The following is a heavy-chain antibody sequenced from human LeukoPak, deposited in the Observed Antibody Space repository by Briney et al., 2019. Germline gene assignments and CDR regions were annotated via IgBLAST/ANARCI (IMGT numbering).Heavy chain of an antibody. V-gene: IGHV4-59*01. CDR2: ISDSGST. CDR3: ARKISYISVFDY. Sequence: SSETLSLTCTVSGGSISSYYWSWIRQPPGQGLEWIGYISDSGSTNYNPFLKSRVTISGDTPGNQVSLKLSSVTAADTAVYYCARKISYISVFDYWGQGTLVTVSS. D-gene: IGHD2-15*01. CDR1: GGSISSYY. J-gene: IGHJ4*02.